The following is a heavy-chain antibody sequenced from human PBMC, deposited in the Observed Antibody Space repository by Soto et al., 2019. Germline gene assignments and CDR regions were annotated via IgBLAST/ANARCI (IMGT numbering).Heavy chain of an antibody. CDR1: GFSFSSYA. D-gene: IGHD6-19*01. CDR3: ASGRMDASRGCGP. CDR2: VNANGGDT. V-gene: IGHV3-23*01. J-gene: IGHJ5*02. Sequence: GGSLRLSCAASGFSFSSYAMNWVRQAPGKGLAWVSRVNANGGDTNYADSVKGRFSISRDNSKNTLYLQLNSLRAEDTAIYYCASGRMDASRGCGPWGQGTPVTVSS.